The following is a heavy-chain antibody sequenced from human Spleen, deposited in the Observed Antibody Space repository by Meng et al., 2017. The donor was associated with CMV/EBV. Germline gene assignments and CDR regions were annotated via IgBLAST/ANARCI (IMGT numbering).Heavy chain of an antibody. Sequence: TFTRYDINWVRQATGQGLEWMGWMNPNSGKTGYAQKFQGRVTMTRNTSISTAYMELSSLRSEDTAVYYCARGAYYYGSGSSIGWFDPWGQGTLVTVSS. CDR1: TFTRYD. CDR2: MNPNSGKT. V-gene: IGHV1-8*01. CDR3: ARGAYYYGSGSSIGWFDP. J-gene: IGHJ5*02. D-gene: IGHD3-10*01.